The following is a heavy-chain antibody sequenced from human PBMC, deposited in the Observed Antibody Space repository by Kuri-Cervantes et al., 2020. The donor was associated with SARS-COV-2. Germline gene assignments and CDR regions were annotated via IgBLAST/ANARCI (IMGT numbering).Heavy chain of an antibody. Sequence: GGSLRLSCAASGFTFNNYGMHWVRQAPGKGLEWVAVISLDGSKKFYADSVKGRFTISRDNSKNTLYVQMNSLRTADTAVYYCARGTTPVYVSGPLWFHLDLWGQGTLVTVSS. J-gene: IGHJ5*02. CDR2: ISLDGSKK. CDR1: GFTFNNYG. D-gene: IGHD3-10*01. CDR3: ARGTTPVYVSGPLWFHLDL. V-gene: IGHV3-30*03.